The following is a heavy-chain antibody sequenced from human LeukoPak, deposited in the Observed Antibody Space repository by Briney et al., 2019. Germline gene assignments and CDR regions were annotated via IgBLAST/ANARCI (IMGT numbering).Heavy chain of an antibody. CDR3: ARQVYGDYGAFDM. V-gene: IGHV5-51*01. CDR2: IFCGDSDI. CDR1: GFPLRNYW. D-gene: IGHD4-17*01. Sequence: GESLKISCKGFGFPLRNYWIAWVRQMSGEGLELMGFIFCGDSDIRYSPSFEGQVSISVDNSINTTYLQWSSLKASDTAMYYCARQVYGDYGAFDMGGQGTMVTVFS. J-gene: IGHJ3*02.